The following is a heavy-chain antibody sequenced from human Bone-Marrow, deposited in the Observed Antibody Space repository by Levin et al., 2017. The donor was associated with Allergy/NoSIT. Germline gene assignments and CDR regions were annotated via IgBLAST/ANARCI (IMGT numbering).Heavy chain of an antibody. Sequence: PGASVKVSCKASGYTFTSYGISWVRQAPGQGLEWMGWISAYNGNTNYAQKLQGRVTMTTDTSTSTAYMELRSLRSDDTAVYYCARGGLELRAGTVYYGMDVWGQGTTVTVSS. CDR3: ARGGLELRAGTVYYGMDV. V-gene: IGHV1-18*01. D-gene: IGHD1-7*01. J-gene: IGHJ6*02. CDR2: ISAYNGNT. CDR1: GYTFTSYG.